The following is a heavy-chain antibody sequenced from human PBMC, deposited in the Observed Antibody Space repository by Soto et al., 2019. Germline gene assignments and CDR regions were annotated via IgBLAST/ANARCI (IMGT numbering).Heavy chain of an antibody. D-gene: IGHD2-8*01. CDR2: IIPIFGTA. J-gene: IGHJ6*02. V-gene: IGHV1-69*13. CDR3: ARGGIHCTNGVCSRIYYYYYYGMDV. Sequence: SVKVSCKASGGTFSSYAISWVRQAPGQGLEWMGGIIPIFGTANYAQKFQGRVTITADESTSTAYMELSSLRSEDTAVYYCARGGIHCTNGVCSRIYYYYYYGMDVWGQGXTVTVYS. CDR1: GGTFSSYA.